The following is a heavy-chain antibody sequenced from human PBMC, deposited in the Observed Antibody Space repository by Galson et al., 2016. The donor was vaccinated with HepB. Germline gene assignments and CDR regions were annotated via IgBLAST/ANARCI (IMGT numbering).Heavy chain of an antibody. CDR2: VSGSGCTI. V-gene: IGHV3-23*01. CDR3: AKEMRWLKLGLDY. Sequence: SLRLSCAASGFTFTDHAMSWVRLVPGKGLEGISVVSGSGCTIYYSDSVKGRFTISRDNSKNTLYLQLNSLRAEDTATYYCAKEMRWLKLGLDYWGQGTRVTVSS. D-gene: IGHD5-24*01. CDR1: GFTFTDHA. J-gene: IGHJ4*02.